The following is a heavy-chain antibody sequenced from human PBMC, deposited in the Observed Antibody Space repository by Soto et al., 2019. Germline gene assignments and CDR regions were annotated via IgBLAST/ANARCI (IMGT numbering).Heavy chain of an antibody. Sequence: SGPTLVNPTQTLTLTCTFSGFSLSTSGVGVGWIRQPPGKALEWLALIYWDDDKRYSPSLKSRLTITKDTSKNQVVLTMTNMDPVDTATYYCAHGGYCSSTTCYTHTYYYYYGMDVWGQGTTVTVSS. CDR1: GFSLSTSGVG. V-gene: IGHV2-5*02. CDR3: AHGGYCSSTTCYTHTYYYYYGMDV. CDR2: IYWDDDK. D-gene: IGHD2-2*02. J-gene: IGHJ6*02.